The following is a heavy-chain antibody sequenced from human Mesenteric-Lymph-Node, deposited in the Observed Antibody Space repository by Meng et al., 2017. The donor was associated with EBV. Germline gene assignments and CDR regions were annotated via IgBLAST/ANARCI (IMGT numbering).Heavy chain of an antibody. CDR3: AHKVDSGWFDP. D-gene: IGHD3-3*01. Sequence: QITLKESGPTLVKPTQTLTLTCTFSGFSLSTSGVGVGWIRQPPGKALEWLALIYWDDDKRYSPSLKNRLTITKATSINQLVLTMTNMDPADTATYYCAHKVDSGWFDPWGQGTLVTVSS. CDR2: IYWDDDK. J-gene: IGHJ5*02. V-gene: IGHV2-5*02. CDR1: GFSLSTSGVG.